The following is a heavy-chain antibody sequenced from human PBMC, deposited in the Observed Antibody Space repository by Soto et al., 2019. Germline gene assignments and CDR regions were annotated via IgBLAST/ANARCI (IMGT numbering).Heavy chain of an antibody. CDR2: IYPGDSDT. CDR3: ARHAGYYDSSGYSDAFDS. V-gene: IGHV5-51*01. CDR1: GYSFTSYW. Sequence: PGESLKISCKGSGYSFTSYWIGWVRQMPGKGLEWMGIIYPGDSDTRYSPSFQGQVTISADKSISTAYLQWSSLKASDTAMYYCARHAGYYDSSGYSDAFDSWGQGKMVTFSS. J-gene: IGHJ3*02. D-gene: IGHD3-22*01.